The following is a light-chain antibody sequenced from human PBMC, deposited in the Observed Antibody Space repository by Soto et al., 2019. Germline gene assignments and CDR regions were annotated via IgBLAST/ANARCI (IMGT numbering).Light chain of an antibody. J-gene: IGKJ2*01. CDR2: DAS. CDR1: QSVSSY. CDR3: QQRSDWPYT. V-gene: IGKV3-11*01. Sequence: EIILTQSPATLSLSPGERATLSCRASQSVSSYLVWYQQKPGQAPRHVIYDASKRATGIPARFSGSGSGTDFTLTSSSLEPEDFAVYYCQQRSDWPYTFGQGTKLEIK.